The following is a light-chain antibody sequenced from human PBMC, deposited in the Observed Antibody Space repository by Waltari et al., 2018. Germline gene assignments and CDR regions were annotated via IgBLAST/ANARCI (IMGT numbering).Light chain of an antibody. CDR3: QQYYSSPPT. CDR2: WAS. CDR1: QSILYSSNNKNY. J-gene: IGKJ2*01. Sequence: DIVMTQSPAYLAVSLGERATINCKSSQSILYSSNNKNYLAWYQQKPGQAPKLLIYWASTRESGVPDRFSGSGSGTDFTLTISSLQAEDVAVYHCQQYYSSPPTFGQGTKLEIK. V-gene: IGKV4-1*01.